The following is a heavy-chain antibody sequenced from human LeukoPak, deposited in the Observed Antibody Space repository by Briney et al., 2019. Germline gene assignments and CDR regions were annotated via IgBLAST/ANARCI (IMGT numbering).Heavy chain of an antibody. CDR2: IKQDGSEK. CDR1: GFTFSSYW. V-gene: IGHV3-7*04. Sequence: PGGSLRLSCAASGFTFSSYWMSWVRQAPGKGLEWVANIKQDGSEKYYVDSVKGRFTISRDNAKNSLYLRMNSLRAEDTAVYYCARGGGGYRAWFDPWGQGTLVTVSS. D-gene: IGHD1-1*01. CDR3: ARGGGGYRAWFDP. J-gene: IGHJ5*02.